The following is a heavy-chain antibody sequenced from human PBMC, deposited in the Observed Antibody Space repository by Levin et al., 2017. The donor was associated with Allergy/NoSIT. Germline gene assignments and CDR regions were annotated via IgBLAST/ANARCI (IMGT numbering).Heavy chain of an antibody. CDR2: ILSDGNNK. V-gene: IGHV3-33*01. CDR3: ARGPGSGRIVLFDY. D-gene: IGHD6-19*01. J-gene: IGHJ4*02. Sequence: GESLKISCAASKLTFSNYAIHWVRQAPGKGLEWVAVILSDGNNKYYADSLKGRVSISRDNSKSTVSLQMNNLRVEDTAVYYCARGPGSGRIVLFDYWGQGTLVTVSS. CDR1: KLTFSNYA.